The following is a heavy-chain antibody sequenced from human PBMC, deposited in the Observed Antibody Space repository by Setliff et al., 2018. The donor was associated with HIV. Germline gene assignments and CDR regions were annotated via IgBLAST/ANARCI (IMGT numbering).Heavy chain of an antibody. CDR3: AREGTVGDYYDSSGYYYVGVTNWFDP. V-gene: IGHV4-38-2*02. CDR2: IYHSGST. CDR1: GYSISSGYY. J-gene: IGHJ5*02. D-gene: IGHD3-22*01. Sequence: PSETLSLTCAVSGYSISSGYYWGWHRQPPGKGLEWIGSIYHSGSTYYNPSLKSRVTISVDTSKNQFSLKLSSVTAADTAVYYCAREGTVGDYYDSSGYYYVGVTNWFDPWGQGTLVTVSS.